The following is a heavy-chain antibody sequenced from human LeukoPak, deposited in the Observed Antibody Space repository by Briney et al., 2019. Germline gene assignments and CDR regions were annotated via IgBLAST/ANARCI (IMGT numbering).Heavy chain of an antibody. CDR1: GFTFSSYA. Sequence: SGGSLRLSCAASGFTFSSYAMSWVRQAPGKGLEWVSAISGSGGSTYYADSVKGRFTISRDNSKNTPYLQMNSLRAEDTAVYYCAKVGSSSWYRDDAFDIWGQGTMVTVSS. CDR2: ISGSGGST. CDR3: AKVGSSSWYRDDAFDI. J-gene: IGHJ3*02. V-gene: IGHV3-23*01. D-gene: IGHD6-13*01.